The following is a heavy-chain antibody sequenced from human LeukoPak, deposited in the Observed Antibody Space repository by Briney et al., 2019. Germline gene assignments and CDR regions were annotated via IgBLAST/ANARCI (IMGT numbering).Heavy chain of an antibody. V-gene: IGHV7-4-1*02. J-gene: IGHJ4*02. CDR2: INTNTGIP. CDR1: GYTFSSHA. CDR3: ARDQEGFDY. Sequence: ASVKVSCKAFGYTFSSHAMNWVRQAPGQGLELMGWINTNTGIPTYAQGFAGRFVFSLDTSVTTAYLQITSLKAEDTAVYYCARDQEGFDYWGQGTLVTVSS.